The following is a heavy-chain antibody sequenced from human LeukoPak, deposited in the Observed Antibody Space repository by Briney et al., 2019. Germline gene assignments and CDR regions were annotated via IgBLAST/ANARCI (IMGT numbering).Heavy chain of an antibody. J-gene: IGHJ5*02. CDR1: GFTISSHG. Sequence: GGSLRLSCAVSGFTISSHGMHWVRQAPGKGLEWVALISYNGNSKYYGDSVKGRFTISRDNSKDTLYLEMDSLRTEDTAVYYCAKDWGSSGWYNYFDPWGQGTLVTVSS. V-gene: IGHV3-30*18. D-gene: IGHD6-19*01. CDR3: AKDWGSSGWYNYFDP. CDR2: ISYNGNSK.